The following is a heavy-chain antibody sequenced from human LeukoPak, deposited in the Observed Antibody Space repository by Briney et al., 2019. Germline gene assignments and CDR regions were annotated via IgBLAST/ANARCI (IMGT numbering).Heavy chain of an antibody. CDR2: INHSGST. CDR1: GGSFSGYY. D-gene: IGHD2-15*01. J-gene: IGHJ6*02. Sequence: PSETLSLTCAVYGGSFSGYYWSWIRQPPGKGLEWIGEINHSGSTNYNPSLKSRVTISVDTSKNQFSLKLSSVTAADTAVYYRARAGYCSGGSCDDPRYYYYGMDVWGQGTTVTVSS. V-gene: IGHV4-34*01. CDR3: ARAGYCSGGSCDDPRYYYYGMDV.